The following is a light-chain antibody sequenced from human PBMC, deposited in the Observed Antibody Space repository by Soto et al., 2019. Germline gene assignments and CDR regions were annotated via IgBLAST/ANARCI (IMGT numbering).Light chain of an antibody. Sequence: EIVFTHSPCTLALSPWERATLSCRASQSVSSSYLAWYQQKPGQAPRLLIYGASSRATGIPDRFSGSGSGTDFTLTISRLEPEDFAVYYCQQYGSSPRTFGQGTKVDTK. CDR1: QSVSSSY. CDR3: QQYGSSPRT. V-gene: IGKV3-20*01. J-gene: IGKJ1*01. CDR2: GAS.